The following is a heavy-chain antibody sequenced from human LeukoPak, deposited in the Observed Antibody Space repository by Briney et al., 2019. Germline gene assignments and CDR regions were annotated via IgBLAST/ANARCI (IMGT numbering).Heavy chain of an antibody. J-gene: IGHJ3*02. V-gene: IGHV5-51*03. CDR2: IYPSDSNT. D-gene: IGHD2-21*02. Sequence: GESLKISCQGSGYSFTSYWIGWVRQMPGKGLEWMGIIYPSDSNTRYSPSFQGQVNISADKCISTAYLQWSSLKASDTAMYYCASSAYCGGDCYSTDAFDIWGQGTMVTVSS. CDR1: GYSFTSYW. CDR3: ASSAYCGGDCYSTDAFDI.